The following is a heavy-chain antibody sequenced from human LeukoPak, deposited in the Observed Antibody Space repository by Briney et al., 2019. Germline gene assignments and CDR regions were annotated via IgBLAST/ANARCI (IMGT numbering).Heavy chain of an antibody. CDR1: GFTFSNYA. V-gene: IGHV3-30*18. Sequence: GRSLRLSCAASGFTFSNYAMHWVRQAPGKGLEWVAFISYEGSIQYYADSVKGGFSISRDNSQNTLFLQMNSLRVEDTALYYCAKVIDYYFDYWGQGTLVTVSS. CDR3: AKVIDYYFDY. J-gene: IGHJ4*02. CDR2: ISYEGSIQ. D-gene: IGHD2-21*01.